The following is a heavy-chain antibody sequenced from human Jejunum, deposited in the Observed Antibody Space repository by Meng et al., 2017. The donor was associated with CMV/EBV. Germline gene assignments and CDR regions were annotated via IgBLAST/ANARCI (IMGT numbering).Heavy chain of an antibody. J-gene: IGHJ2*01. CDR3: ARDSRGSAYPVFDL. CDR2: INSDGSTT. Sequence: SGFTFSSSWMHWVRQAPGKGLVWVSRINSDGSTTRYADSVKGRFTVSRDNAKNTLYLQMNSLRAEDAALYYCARDSRGSAYPVFDLWGRGTLVTVSS. V-gene: IGHV3-74*01. D-gene: IGHD3-16*01. CDR1: GFTFSSSW.